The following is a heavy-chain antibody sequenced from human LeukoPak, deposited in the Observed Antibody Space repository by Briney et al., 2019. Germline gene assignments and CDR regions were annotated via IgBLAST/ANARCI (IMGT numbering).Heavy chain of an antibody. V-gene: IGHV1-18*01. D-gene: IGHD2-21*02. Sequence: ASVKVSCKASGYTFTSYGISWVRQAPGQGLEWMGWISAHNGNTNYAQKLQGRVTMTTDTSTSTAYMELRSLRSDDTAVYYCARDRDIVVVTAMKYYYYYMDVWGKGTTVTVSS. CDR2: ISAHNGNT. CDR3: ARDRDIVVVTAMKYYYYYMDV. J-gene: IGHJ6*03. CDR1: GYTFTSYG.